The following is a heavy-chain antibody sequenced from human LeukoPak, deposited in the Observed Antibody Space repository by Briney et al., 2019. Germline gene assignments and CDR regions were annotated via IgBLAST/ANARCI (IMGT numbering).Heavy chain of an antibody. J-gene: IGHJ4*02. D-gene: IGHD2-2*01. CDR2: IKQDGSVK. V-gene: IGHV3-7*01. Sequence: PGGSLRLSCAASGFTFSSYWMSWVRQAPGKGLEWVANIKQDGSVKYYVDSVKGRFTISRDNAKNSLYLQMNSLRAEDTAVYYCARATEYYCSSTSCYVGPFDYWGQGTLVTVSS. CDR3: ARATEYYCSSTSCYVGPFDY. CDR1: GFTFSSYW.